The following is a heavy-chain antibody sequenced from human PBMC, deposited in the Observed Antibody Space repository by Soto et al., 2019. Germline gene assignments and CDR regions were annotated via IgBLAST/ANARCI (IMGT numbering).Heavy chain of an antibody. CDR3: AKDMGGLIVVASGFDY. CDR2: ISWNSGSI. CDR1: GFTFDDYA. Sequence: EVQLVESGGGLVQPGRSLRLSCAASGFTFDDYAMHWVRQAPGKGLEWVSGISWNSGSIGYADSVKGRFTISRDNAKNSLYLQMNSLRAEDTALYYCAKDMGGLIVVASGFDYWGQGTLVTVSS. D-gene: IGHD2-2*01. J-gene: IGHJ4*02. V-gene: IGHV3-9*01.